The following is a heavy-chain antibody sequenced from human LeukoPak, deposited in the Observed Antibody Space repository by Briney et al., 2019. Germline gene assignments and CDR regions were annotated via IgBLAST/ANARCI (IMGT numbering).Heavy chain of an antibody. CDR2: IYYTGNA. CDR3: ARKTYCSGGRCYGENWFDP. Sequence: SETLSLTCTVTGGSISGYHWNWIRQSPGKGLDWIANIYYTGNADYNPSLKSRVTISVDTSKNEISLILSSVTAADTAVYYCARKTYCSGGRCYGENWFDPWGQGTLVTVSS. V-gene: IGHV4-59*08. D-gene: IGHD2-15*01. CDR1: GGSISGYH. J-gene: IGHJ5*02.